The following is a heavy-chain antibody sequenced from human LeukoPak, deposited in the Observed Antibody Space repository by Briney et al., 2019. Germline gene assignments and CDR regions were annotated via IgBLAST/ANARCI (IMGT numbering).Heavy chain of an antibody. V-gene: IGHV4-39*07. Sequence: PSETLSLTCTVSGGSISSSSYYWGWIRQPPGKGLEWIGSIYNSGSTYYNPSLKSRVTISVDTSKNQFSLKLSSVTAADTAVYYCAREGDSASVGAFDIWGQGTMVTVSS. J-gene: IGHJ3*02. CDR1: GGSISSSSYY. D-gene: IGHD2-21*01. CDR2: IYNSGST. CDR3: AREGDSASVGAFDI.